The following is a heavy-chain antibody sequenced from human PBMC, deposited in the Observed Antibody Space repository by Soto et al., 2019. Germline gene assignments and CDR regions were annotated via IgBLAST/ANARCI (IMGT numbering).Heavy chain of an antibody. CDR1: GITFSGYW. Sequence: GGSLRLSCAASGITFSGYWMHWVRQAPGKGLVWVSSISSSSSYIYYADSVKGRFTISRDNAKNSLYLQMNSLRAEDTAVYYCARDQPGYSYGYGLGYWGQGTLVTVSS. D-gene: IGHD5-18*01. V-gene: IGHV3-21*01. CDR2: ISSSSSYI. CDR3: ARDQPGYSYGYGLGY. J-gene: IGHJ4*02.